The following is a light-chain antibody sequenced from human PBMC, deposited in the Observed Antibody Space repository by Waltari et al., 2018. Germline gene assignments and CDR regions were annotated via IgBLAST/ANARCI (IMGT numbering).Light chain of an antibody. J-gene: IGLJ3*02. V-gene: IGLV1-47*01. CDR2: KYD. CDR3: TAWDDNLSVV. CDR1: TSNIGSHY. Sequence: QSVLTQPPSASGTPGQRVTISCFGSTSNIGSHYVSWYQHIPGTTPKLPIHKYDQRPSGVPDRFSGSVSGTSASLAISGLRSEDEADYYCTAWDDNLSVVFGGGTKLTVL.